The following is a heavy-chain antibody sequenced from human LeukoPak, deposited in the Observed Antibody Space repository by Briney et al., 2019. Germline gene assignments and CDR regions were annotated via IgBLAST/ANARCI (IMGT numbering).Heavy chain of an antibody. CDR2: ISSSSSYI. CDR1: GFTFSSYS. CDR3: PRVLSHAYSHLDYFEY. D-gene: IGHD4-11*01. Sequence: GGSVRLSCAASGFTFSSYSMNWVRQAPGKGLEWVSSISSSSSYIYYAESVKGRFTLSRDKAKHSLHLQINSLRADDTAVYYCPRVLSHAYSHLDYFEYWAQETVVSVPS. J-gene: IGHJ4*02. V-gene: IGHV3-21*01.